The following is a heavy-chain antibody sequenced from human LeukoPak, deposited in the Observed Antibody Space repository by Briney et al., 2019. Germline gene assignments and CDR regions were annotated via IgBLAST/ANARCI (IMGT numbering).Heavy chain of an antibody. J-gene: IGHJ3*02. CDR3: ARGKDGAGAFDI. V-gene: IGHV3-7*01. D-gene: IGHD3-10*01. Sequence: GGSLRLSCAATGFTFSSYAMHWVRQAPGKGVEWVANIKQDGSEKYYVDSVKGRFTISRDNAKNSLYLQMNSLRAEDTAVYYCARGKDGAGAFDIWGQGTMVTVSS. CDR1: GFTFSSYA. CDR2: IKQDGSEK.